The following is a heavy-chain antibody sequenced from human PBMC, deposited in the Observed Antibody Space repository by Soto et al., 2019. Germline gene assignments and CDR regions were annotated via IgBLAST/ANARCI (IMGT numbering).Heavy chain of an antibody. V-gene: IGHV2-5*01. CDR1: GFSLSTSGVG. J-gene: IGHJ4*02. CDR3: AHTAFGGVIVYFDY. Sequence: QITLKESGPTLVKPTQTLTLTCTFSGFSLSTSGVGVGWIRQPPGKALEWLALIYWNDDKRYSPSLKSRLTITQDRSKNQVVLTMTIMDPVDTATYYCAHTAFGGVIVYFDYWGQGTLVTVSS. CDR2: IYWNDDK. D-gene: IGHD3-16*02.